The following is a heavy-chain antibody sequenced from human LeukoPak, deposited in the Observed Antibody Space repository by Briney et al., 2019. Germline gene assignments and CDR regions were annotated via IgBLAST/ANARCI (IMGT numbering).Heavy chain of an antibody. V-gene: IGHV4-61*02. CDR3: ARQDYYEKSGYYYFDH. CDR1: GGSISSGSYY. CDR2: IYTSGST. D-gene: IGHD3-22*01. J-gene: IGHJ4*02. Sequence: PSETLSLTCTVSGGSISSGSYYWSWLRQPAGKGLEWIGRIYTSGSTNYNPSLKSRVTVSVDTSKNQLSLKVNSVTAADTAVYYCARQDYYEKSGYYYFDHWGQGTLVTVSS.